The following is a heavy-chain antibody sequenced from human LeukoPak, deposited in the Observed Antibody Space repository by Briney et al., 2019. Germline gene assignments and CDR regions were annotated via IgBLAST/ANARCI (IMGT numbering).Heavy chain of an antibody. CDR2: IIPIFGTA. CDR3: ASYGDYEYYFDY. V-gene: IGHV1-69*13. J-gene: IGHJ4*02. CDR1: GGTFSSYA. Sequence: SVTVSCKASGGTFSSYAISWVRQAPGQGLEWMGGIIPIFGTANYAQKFQGRVTITADESTSTAYMELSSLRSEDTAVYYCASYGDYEYYFDYWGQGTLVTVSS. D-gene: IGHD4-17*01.